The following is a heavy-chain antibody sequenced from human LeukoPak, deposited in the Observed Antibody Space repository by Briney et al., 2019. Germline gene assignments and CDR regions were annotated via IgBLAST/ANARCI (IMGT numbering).Heavy chain of an antibody. V-gene: IGHV3-7*01. D-gene: IGHD5/OR15-5a*01. CDR3: AKFSRSTTGVC. CDR1: GFTFSSYW. J-gene: IGHJ4*02. Sequence: PGGSLRLSCAASGFTFSSYWMSWVRQAPGKGLEWVANIKQDGTDKNYVDSMEGRFTISRDNAKNSLYLQMNNLRAEDTAIYYCAKFSRSTTGVCWGQGTLVTVSS. CDR2: IKQDGTDK.